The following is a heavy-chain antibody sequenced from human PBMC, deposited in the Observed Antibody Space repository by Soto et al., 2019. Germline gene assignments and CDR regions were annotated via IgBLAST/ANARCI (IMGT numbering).Heavy chain of an antibody. J-gene: IGHJ4*02. V-gene: IGHV3-74*01. CDR2: INSDGSST. CDR1: GFTFSSYW. Sequence: EVQLVESGGGLVQPGGSLRLSCAASGFTFSSYWMHWVRQVPGKGLVWVSRINSDGSSTSYADSVKGRFSTSRDNAKNTLYLHMSSLRAGDTAVYYCARGTYYYDSSRLQTDFWGQGTLVTVSS. D-gene: IGHD3-22*01. CDR3: ARGTYYYDSSRLQTDF.